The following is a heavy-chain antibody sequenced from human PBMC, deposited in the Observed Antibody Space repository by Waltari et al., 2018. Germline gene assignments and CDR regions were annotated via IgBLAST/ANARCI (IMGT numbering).Heavy chain of an antibody. CDR1: GGSITNNRHY. Sequence: QLHLQASGPGLVKPSETLSLTCSVSGGSITNNRHYWAWIRQPPGKGLEWTATISYTGATYNNPSLKSRVTISGDTSKNQFSLKLNSVTAADTAVYYCATYVGASIGTAAFDVWGQGTMVTVSS. D-gene: IGHD3-16*01. J-gene: IGHJ3*01. CDR3: ATYVGASIGTAAFDV. V-gene: IGHV4-39*01. CDR2: ISYTGAT.